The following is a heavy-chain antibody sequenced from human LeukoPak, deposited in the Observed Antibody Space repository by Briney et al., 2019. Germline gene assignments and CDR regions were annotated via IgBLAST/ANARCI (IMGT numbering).Heavy chain of an antibody. CDR3: ARALGGVITTVSPLGDY. CDR2: ISSRASNI. D-gene: IGHD4-17*01. J-gene: IGHJ4*02. CDR1: GFTFSSHT. V-gene: IGHV3-21*01. Sequence: GGSLRLSCAASGFTFSSHTMLWVRQAPGKGLEWVSSISSRASNIYYADSLRGRFTISRDNARNSVYLQMNSLRTEDTAVYYCARALGGVITTVSPLGDYWGQGTLVTVSS.